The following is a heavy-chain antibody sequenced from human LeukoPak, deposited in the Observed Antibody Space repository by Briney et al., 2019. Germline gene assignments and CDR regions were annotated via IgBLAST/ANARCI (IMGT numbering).Heavy chain of an antibody. CDR3: AREPHGGYVFVY. V-gene: IGHV1-3*04. Sequence: GASVKVSCKASGYTFNNYAMHWVRQAPGQRLEWMGWINTDNGKTKYSQMFQGRVTLTRYTSASTAYMELSSLRFEDTAVYYCAREPHGGYVFVYWGQGTRVTVSS. D-gene: IGHD3-16*01. J-gene: IGHJ4*02. CDR2: INTDNGKT. CDR1: GYTFNNYA.